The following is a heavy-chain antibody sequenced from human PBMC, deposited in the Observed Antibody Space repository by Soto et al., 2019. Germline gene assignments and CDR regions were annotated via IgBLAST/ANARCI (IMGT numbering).Heavy chain of an antibody. V-gene: IGHV1-69*02. CDR2: VNPILSMS. CDR1: GDTFNFYS. Sequence: QVQLVQSGAEVKSAGSSVKVSCKASGDTFNFYSINWVQQAPGLGLEWVGRVNPILSMSNYAQRFQGRVRMTPDKSTGTAYMELRSLRSEDTAIYYCASNYGSGYRAFDSWGQGALVTVSS. J-gene: IGHJ4*02. D-gene: IGHD3-10*01. CDR3: ASNYGSGYRAFDS.